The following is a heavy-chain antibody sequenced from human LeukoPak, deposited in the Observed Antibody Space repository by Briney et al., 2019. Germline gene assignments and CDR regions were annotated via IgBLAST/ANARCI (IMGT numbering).Heavy chain of an antibody. J-gene: IGHJ1*01. CDR1: GGSISSYY. Sequence: KPSETLSLTCTVSGGSISSYYWSWIRQPPGKGLEWIGYIYYSGSTNYNPSLKSRVTISVDTSKNQFSLKLSSVTAADTAVYYCAGQTYYYDSSTPSWGQGTLVTVSS. CDR2: IYYSGST. V-gene: IGHV4-59*08. CDR3: AGQTYYYDSSTPS. D-gene: IGHD3-22*01.